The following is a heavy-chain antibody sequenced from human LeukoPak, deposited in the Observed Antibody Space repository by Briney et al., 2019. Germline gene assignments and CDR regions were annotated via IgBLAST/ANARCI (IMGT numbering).Heavy chain of an antibody. Sequence: GGSLRLSCAASGFTFSRFWMTWVRQARGKGLEWVSAISGSGGNTYYADSVKGRFTFSGDNAKNSLFLQMNSLRAEDTAMYYCARFGVPHGVDVWGQGTTVTVSS. J-gene: IGHJ6*02. CDR3: ARFGVPHGVDV. CDR1: GFTFSRFW. D-gene: IGHD3-3*01. V-gene: IGHV3-21*01. CDR2: ISGSGGNT.